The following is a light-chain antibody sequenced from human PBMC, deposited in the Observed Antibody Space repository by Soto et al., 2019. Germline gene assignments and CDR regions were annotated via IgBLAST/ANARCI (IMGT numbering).Light chain of an antibody. CDR2: LEGSGSY. Sequence: QPVLTQSSSASASLGSSVKLTCTLSSGHSSYIIAWHQQQPGKAPRYLMKLEGSGSYNKGSGVPDRFSGSSSGADRYLTXXXXXXXXXXXYYCETWDSNTRVFGGGTKLTVL. CDR1: SGHSSYI. V-gene: IGLV4-60*02. J-gene: IGLJ2*01. CDR3: ETWDSNTRV.